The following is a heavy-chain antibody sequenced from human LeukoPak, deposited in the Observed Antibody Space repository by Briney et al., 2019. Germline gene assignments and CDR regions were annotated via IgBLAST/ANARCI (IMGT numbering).Heavy chain of an antibody. CDR2: INHSGST. CDR1: GGSFSGYY. Sequence: SETLSLTCAVYGGSFSGYYWSWIRQPPGKGLEWIGEINHSGSTNYNPSLKSRVTISVDTSKNQFSLKLSSVTAADTAVHYCARVITGVWFDPWGQGTLVTVSS. V-gene: IGHV4-34*01. CDR3: ARVITGVWFDP. J-gene: IGHJ5*02. D-gene: IGHD2-21*01.